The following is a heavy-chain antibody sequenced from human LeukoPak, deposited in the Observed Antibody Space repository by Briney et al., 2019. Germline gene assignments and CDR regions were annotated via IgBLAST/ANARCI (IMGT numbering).Heavy chain of an antibody. Sequence: SGGSLRLSCAASGFTFSDAWMSWVRQAPGKGLEWVGRIKSKIDTGTTDYAAPVKGRFTISRDDSEDTLYLQMTSLTTEDTAMYYCTTDPDRRTFSGYGDYSPYFYMDVWGKGTTVTVSS. J-gene: IGHJ6*03. CDR1: GFTFSDAW. D-gene: IGHD4-17*01. CDR3: TTDPDRRTFSGYGDYSPYFYMDV. V-gene: IGHV3-15*01. CDR2: IKSKIDTGTT.